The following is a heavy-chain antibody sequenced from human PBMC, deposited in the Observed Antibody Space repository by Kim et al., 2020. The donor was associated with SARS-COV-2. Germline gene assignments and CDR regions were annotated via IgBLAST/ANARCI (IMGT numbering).Heavy chain of an antibody. CDR1: GASISSYY. V-gene: IGHV4-59*13. D-gene: IGHD1-1*01. J-gene: IGHJ4*02. CDR2: IYNSGST. CDR3: ARALGVTTGDY. Sequence: SETLSLTCTVSGASISSYYWSWIRQPPGKGLEWIGYIYNSGSTHYNPSLKSRVTISLDTSKSQFSLKLSSVTPADTAVYYCARALGVTTGDYWGQGTLVTVSS.